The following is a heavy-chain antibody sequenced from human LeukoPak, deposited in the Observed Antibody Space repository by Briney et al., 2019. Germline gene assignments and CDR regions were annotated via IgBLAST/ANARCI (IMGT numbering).Heavy chain of an antibody. V-gene: IGHV3-21*01. D-gene: IGHD3-22*01. CDR3: ARVYYDSSGYDY. CDR2: ISSSSSYI. J-gene: IGHJ4*02. CDR1: GFTFSSYS. Sequence: GGSLRLSCAASGFTFSSYSMNWVRQAPGKGPEWVSSISSSSSYIYYADSVKGRFTISRDNAKNTLYLQMNSLRAEDTAVYYCARVYYDSSGYDYWGQGALVTVSS.